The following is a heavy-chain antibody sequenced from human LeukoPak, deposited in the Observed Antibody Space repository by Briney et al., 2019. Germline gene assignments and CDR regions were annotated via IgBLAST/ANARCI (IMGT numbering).Heavy chain of an antibody. CDR1: GGSISSSSYY. J-gene: IGHJ6*02. V-gene: IGHV4-39*01. Sequence: KASETLSLTCTVSGGSISSSSYYWGWIRQPPGKGLEWIGSIYYSGSTYYNPSLKGRVTISVDTSKNQFSLKLSSVTAADTAVYYCASLNPPYYYYGMDVWGQGTTVTVSS. CDR2: IYYSGST. CDR3: ASLNPPYYYYGMDV.